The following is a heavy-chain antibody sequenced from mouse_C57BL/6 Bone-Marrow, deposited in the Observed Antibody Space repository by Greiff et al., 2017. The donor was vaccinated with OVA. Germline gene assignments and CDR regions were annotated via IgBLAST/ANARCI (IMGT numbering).Heavy chain of an antibody. D-gene: IGHD4-1*01. CDR3: ARTGSFAY. Sequence: EVKLMESGPGLVKPSQSLSLTCSVPGYSITSCYYWNWIRQFPGNKLEWMGYISYDGSNNYNPSLKNRISITRDTSKNQFFLKLNSVTTEDTATYYCARTGSFAYWGQGTLVTVSA. V-gene: IGHV3-6*01. J-gene: IGHJ3*01. CDR1: GYSITSCYY. CDR2: ISYDGSN.